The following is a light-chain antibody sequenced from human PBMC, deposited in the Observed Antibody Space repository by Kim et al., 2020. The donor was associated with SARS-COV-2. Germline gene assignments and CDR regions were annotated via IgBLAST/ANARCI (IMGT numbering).Light chain of an antibody. J-gene: IGKJ3*01. V-gene: IGKV3-11*01. CDR2: YVS. CDR1: QSVSRD. CDR3: QQRET. Sequence: ATLSWSPGERATLSCRASQSVSRDLAWYQQKPGQAPRLLIYYVSNRATAVPDRFSGYGSGTDFTLTISSLEPEDFAVYYCQQRETFGPGTKVDIK.